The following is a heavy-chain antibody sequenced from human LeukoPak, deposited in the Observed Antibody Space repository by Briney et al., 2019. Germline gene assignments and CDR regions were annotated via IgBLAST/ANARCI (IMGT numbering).Heavy chain of an antibody. CDR2: ISYDGSNK. CDR3: AKDDHDYYEDY. D-gene: IGHD3-22*01. CDR1: GFTFSSYA. V-gene: IGHV3-30-3*01. J-gene: IGHJ4*02. Sequence: SGGSLRLSCAASGFTFSSYAMHWVRQAPGKGLEWVAVISYDGSNKYYADSVKGRFTISRDNSKNTLYLQMNSLRAEDTAVYYCAKDDHDYYEDYWGQGTLVTVSS.